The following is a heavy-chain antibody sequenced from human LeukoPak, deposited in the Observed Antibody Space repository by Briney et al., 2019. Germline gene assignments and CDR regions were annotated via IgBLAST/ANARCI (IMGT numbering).Heavy chain of an antibody. CDR1: GGTFSSYA. CDR3: ASVTIAARPEGYNWFDP. CDR2: IIPIFGTA. D-gene: IGHD6-6*01. V-gene: IGHV1-69*13. J-gene: IGHJ5*02. Sequence: SVKVSCKASGGTFSSYAISWVRQAPGQGLEWMGGIIPIFGTANYAQKFQGRVTITADESTSTAYMELSSLRSEDTAVYYCASVTIAARPEGYNWFDPWGQGTLVTVSS.